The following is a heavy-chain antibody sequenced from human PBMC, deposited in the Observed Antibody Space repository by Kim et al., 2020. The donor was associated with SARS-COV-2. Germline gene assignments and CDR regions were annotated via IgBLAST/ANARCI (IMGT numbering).Heavy chain of an antibody. D-gene: IGHD1-26*01. V-gene: IGHV3-23*01. CDR2: ISGSGGST. J-gene: IGHJ4*02. CDR1: GFTFSSYA. Sequence: GGSLRLSCAASGFTFSSYAMSWVRQAPGKGLEWVSAISGSGGSTYYADSVKGRFTISRDNSKNTLYLQMNSLRAEDTAVYYCAKDEWGELLAPAPRRYWGQGTLVTVSS. CDR3: AKDEWGELLAPAPRRY.